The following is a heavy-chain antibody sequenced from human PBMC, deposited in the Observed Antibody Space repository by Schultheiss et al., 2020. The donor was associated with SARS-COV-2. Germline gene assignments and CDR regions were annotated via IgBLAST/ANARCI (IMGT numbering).Heavy chain of an antibody. J-gene: IGHJ4*02. D-gene: IGHD3-3*01. CDR1: GGSISISSYY. Sequence: SETLSLTCTVSGGSISISSYYWGWIRQPPGKGLEWIGSIYYSGSTYYNPSLKSRVTISVDTSKNQFSLKLSSVTAADTAVYYCARGAPSTYDFWSGYKPNFDYWGQGTLVTVSS. V-gene: IGHV4-39*01. CDR3: ARGAPSTYDFWSGYKPNFDY. CDR2: IYYSGST.